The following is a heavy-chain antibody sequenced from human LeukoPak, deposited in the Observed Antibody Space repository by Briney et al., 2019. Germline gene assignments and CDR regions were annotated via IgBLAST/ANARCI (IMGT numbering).Heavy chain of an antibody. Sequence: PGGSLRLSCAASGFTFSSYWMNWVRQAPGKGLEWVANIKQDGSEKYYVDSVQGRFTISRDNAKSSLYLQMNGLRAEDTAVYYCARVGRSHDAFDIWGXXXXVTVSS. CDR3: ARVGRSHDAFDI. CDR2: IKQDGSEK. D-gene: IGHD3-10*01. CDR1: GFTFSSYW. V-gene: IGHV3-7*01. J-gene: IGHJ3*02.